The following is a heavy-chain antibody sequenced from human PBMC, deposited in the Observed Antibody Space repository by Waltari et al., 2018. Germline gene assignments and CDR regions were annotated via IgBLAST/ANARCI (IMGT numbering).Heavy chain of an antibody. Sequence: QLQLQESGPGLVKPSETLSLTCNVSGGSISSSSHYWGWIRPPPGKGLEWIGNIYYSGSTSSRPSLKSRVTISVDTSKNQFSLKLSSVAAADTAVYYCARVVPRGVVIMLNWFDPWGQGTLVTVSS. V-gene: IGHV4-39*07. CDR3: ARVVPRGVVIMLNWFDP. J-gene: IGHJ5*02. CDR1: GGSISSSSHY. D-gene: IGHD3-3*01. CDR2: IYYSGST.